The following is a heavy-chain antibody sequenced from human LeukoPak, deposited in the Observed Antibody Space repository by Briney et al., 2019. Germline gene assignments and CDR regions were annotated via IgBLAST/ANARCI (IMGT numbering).Heavy chain of an antibody. CDR2: INPNSGGT. Sequence: ASVKVSCKASGYTFTGYYMHWVRQAPGQGLEWMGRINPNSGGTNYAQKFQGRVTITTDESTSTAYMELSSLRSEDTAVYYCACPLLEVATTMEGCGYWGQGTLVTVSS. V-gene: IGHV1-2*06. CDR3: ACPLLEVATTMEGCGY. D-gene: IGHD5-24*01. J-gene: IGHJ4*02. CDR1: GYTFTGYY.